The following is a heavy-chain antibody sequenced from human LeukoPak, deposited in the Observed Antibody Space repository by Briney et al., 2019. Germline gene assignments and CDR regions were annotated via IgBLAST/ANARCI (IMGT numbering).Heavy chain of an antibody. CDR3: AREGGSNWYLFHFDY. Sequence: ASVKVSCKAFGYTFTGYYIHWVRQAPGQGLEWMGRINPNSGGRNLARRFQDRVTMTRDMSTRTVYMELSRLTSEDTAIYYCAREGGSNWYLFHFDYWGQGTLVTASA. CDR1: GYTFTGYY. D-gene: IGHD6-13*01. V-gene: IGHV1-2*06. CDR2: INPNSGGR. J-gene: IGHJ4*02.